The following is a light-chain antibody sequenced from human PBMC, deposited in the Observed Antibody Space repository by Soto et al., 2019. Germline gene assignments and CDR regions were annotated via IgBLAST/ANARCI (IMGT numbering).Light chain of an antibody. CDR1: RSDVGGYNY. J-gene: IGLJ3*02. CDR3: SSYAGSNLWV. Sequence: QSALTQPPSASGSPEQSVTISGTGTRSDVGGYNYVSWYQQHPGKAPKLMIYEVSKRPSGVPDRFSGSKSGNTASLTVSGLQAEDEAEYYCSSYAGSNLWVFGGGTKLTVL. CDR2: EVS. V-gene: IGLV2-8*01.